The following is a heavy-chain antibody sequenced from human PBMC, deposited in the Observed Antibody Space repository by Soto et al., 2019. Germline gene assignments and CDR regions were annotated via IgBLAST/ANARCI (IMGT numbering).Heavy chain of an antibody. CDR1: GFSLTTSAVA. CDR2: VYGSDDK. CDR3: VRRYDPFYFDY. D-gene: IGHD1-1*01. J-gene: IGHJ4*02. Sequence: QITLQESGPTLVKPTQTLTLTCTFSGFSLTTSAVAVGWIRQPPGKALELLAIVYGSDDKFYSPSLRSRLSITKDNSKNQVVLTLPNVDPVDTATYSCVRRYDPFYFDYWGRGTLVTVSS. V-gene: IGHV2-5*01.